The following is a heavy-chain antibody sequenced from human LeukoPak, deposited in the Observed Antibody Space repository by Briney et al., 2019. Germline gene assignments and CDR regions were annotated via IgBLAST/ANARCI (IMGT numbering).Heavy chain of an antibody. CDR2: IYYSGST. J-gene: IGHJ5*02. CDR1: GDSISSGDYY. V-gene: IGHV4-30-4*01. CDR3: ARHLARFLEWTNNWFDP. Sequence: SQTLSLTCTVSGDSISSGDYYWSWIRQPPGKGLEWIGYIYYSGSTYYNPSLKGRVTISVDTSKNQFSLKLSSVTAADTAVYYCARHLARFLEWTNNWFDPWGQGTLVTVSS. D-gene: IGHD3-3*01.